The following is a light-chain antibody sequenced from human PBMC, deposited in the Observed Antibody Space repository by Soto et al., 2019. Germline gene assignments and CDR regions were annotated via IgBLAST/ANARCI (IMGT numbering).Light chain of an antibody. Sequence: ETGMTHSAAALSVSAGERVTLSCRASQSVSTNLAWYQQRPGQAPRLLIYGASTRATGIPDRFSGSGSGTEFTLSISSLKPEDFAVYYCQQRSNFITFGQGTRLEIK. CDR2: GAS. V-gene: IGKV3-15*01. CDR1: QSVSTN. CDR3: QQRSNFIT. J-gene: IGKJ5*01.